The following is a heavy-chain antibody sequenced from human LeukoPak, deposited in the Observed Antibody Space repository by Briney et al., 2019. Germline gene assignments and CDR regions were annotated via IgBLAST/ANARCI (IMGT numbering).Heavy chain of an antibody. V-gene: IGHV3-53*01. CDR3: AKDPGYYSFDY. D-gene: IGHD3-10*01. CDR1: GFSVSSNY. J-gene: IGHJ4*02. Sequence: GGSLRLSCAASGFSVSSNYMSWVRQAPGKGLEWVSVIYSGGSTYYADSVKGRFTISRDSSQNTLYLQMNSLRAEDTAVYYCAKDPGYYSFDYWGQGTLVTVSS. CDR2: IYSGGST.